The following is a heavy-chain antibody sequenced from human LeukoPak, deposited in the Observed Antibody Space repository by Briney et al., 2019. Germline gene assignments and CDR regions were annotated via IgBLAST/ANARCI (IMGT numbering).Heavy chain of an antibody. V-gene: IGHV4-4*07. D-gene: IGHD3-10*01. CDR2: IYTSGST. CDR3: ARDHLLWFGLIDY. J-gene: IGHJ4*02. CDR1: GDSISNHY. Sequence: SETLSLTCTVSGDSISNHYWSWIRQPAGKGLEWIGRIYTSGSTNYNPSLESRVTMSVDTSKNQFSLKLSSVTAADTAVYYCARDHLLWFGLIDYWGQGTLVTVSS.